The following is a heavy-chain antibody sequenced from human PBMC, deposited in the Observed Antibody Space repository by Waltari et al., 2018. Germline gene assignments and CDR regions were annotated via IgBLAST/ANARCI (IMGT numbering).Heavy chain of an antibody. D-gene: IGHD6-13*01. J-gene: IGHJ6*02. CDR1: GGSIADKSHY. CDR2: IHYTGGE. CDR3: ARTIAGTAYEDYHYGMDV. V-gene: IGHV4-39*01. Sequence: QLQLQESGPGLVKTSETLSLKCSVSGGSIADKSHYWGWLRQSPGKGLEWIGSIHYTGGEYTTPSLKSRVTISIDTSKNQFSLKLSSVTAADTAVYFCARTIAGTAYEDYHYGMDVWGQGTTVTVSS.